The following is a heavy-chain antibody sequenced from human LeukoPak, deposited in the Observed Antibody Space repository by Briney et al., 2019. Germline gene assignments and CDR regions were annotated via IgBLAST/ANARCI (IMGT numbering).Heavy chain of an antibody. CDR1: GYTLTEMS. CDR2: FDPEDGET. V-gene: IGHV1-24*01. J-gene: IGHJ6*02. D-gene: IGHD2-2*01. Sequence: ASVKVSCKVSGYTLTEMSIHWVRQAPGGALEWMGGFDPEDGETVYAPKFQGRVTMTEDTSADTAYMELSSLRPEDTAVYCCTTCLNGAGQPVAIYYYGMDVWGQGTTVTVSS. CDR3: TTCLNGAGQPVAIYYYGMDV.